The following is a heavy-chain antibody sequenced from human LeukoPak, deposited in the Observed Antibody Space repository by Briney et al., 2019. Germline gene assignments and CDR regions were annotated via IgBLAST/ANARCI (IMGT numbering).Heavy chain of an antibody. CDR1: GYTFTAYY. Sequence: ASVKVSCEAAGYTFTAYYLQWVRQAPGQGLELMGWINIHSGGTNYAQKFQGRVTMTGDTSISIAYMELSRLSSDDTAVYYCARDGDGYSLGYWGQGALVTVCS. V-gene: IGHV1-2*02. CDR2: INIHSGGT. CDR3: ARDGDGYSLGY. D-gene: IGHD5-24*01. J-gene: IGHJ4*02.